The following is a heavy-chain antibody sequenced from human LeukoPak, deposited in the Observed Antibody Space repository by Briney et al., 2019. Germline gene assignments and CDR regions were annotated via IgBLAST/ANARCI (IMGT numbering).Heavy chain of an antibody. V-gene: IGHV3-74*01. CDR1: GFSFSHYW. CDR3: AKDGCSTTSCQIDY. D-gene: IGHD2-2*01. CDR2: IKGDGSTT. J-gene: IGHJ4*02. Sequence: GGSLRLSCATSGFSFSHYWMHWLRQVPGQGLVWVSRIKGDGSTTRNADSVKGRFTISRDNAKNTLYLQMNSLRAEDTAVYYCAKDGCSTTSCQIDYWGQGTLVTVSS.